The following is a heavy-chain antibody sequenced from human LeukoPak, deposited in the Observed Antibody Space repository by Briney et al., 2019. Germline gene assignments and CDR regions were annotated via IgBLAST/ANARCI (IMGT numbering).Heavy chain of an antibody. D-gene: IGHD3-9*01. Sequence: GGSLRLSCAASGFSFDDYTMHWVRQAPGKGLVWVSRINSDGRSTNYADSVKGRFSISRDNAENTLYLQMNSLRVEDTAVYYCVRGADTGYSSDSWGQGTLVTVSS. V-gene: IGHV3-74*01. J-gene: IGHJ4*02. CDR3: VRGADTGYSSDS. CDR2: INSDGRST. CDR1: GFSFDDYT.